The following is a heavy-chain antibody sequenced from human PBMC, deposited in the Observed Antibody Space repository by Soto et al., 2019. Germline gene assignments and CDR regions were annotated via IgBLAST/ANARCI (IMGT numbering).Heavy chain of an antibody. CDR3: ARDGAGAYGLGCFAP. Sequence: QVQLQESGPGLVKPSQTLSLTCTVSGDSISRGGYYWNWLRQHPRKGLEWIGYIYHSGSTIYNPSLKCRVPISVDTSKSLLSLEGSSVTAPTTAFYYWARDGAGAYGLGCFAPCCQGSLGTLS. D-gene: IGHD2-21*01. CDR1: GDSISRGGYY. J-gene: IGHJ5*02. V-gene: IGHV4-31*03. CDR2: IYHSGST.